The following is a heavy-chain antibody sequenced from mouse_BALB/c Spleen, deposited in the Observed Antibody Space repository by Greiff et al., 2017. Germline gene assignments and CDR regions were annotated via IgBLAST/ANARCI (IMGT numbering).Heavy chain of an antibody. D-gene: IGHD1-1*01. V-gene: IGHV5-17*02. CDR2: ISSGSSTI. J-gene: IGHJ3*01. CDR1: GFTFSSFG. Sequence: DVMLVESGGGLVKPGGSRKLSCAASGFTFSSFGMHWVRQAPEKGLEWVAYISSGSSTIYYADTVKGRFTISRDNPKNTLFLQMTSLRSEDTAMYYCARDYYGAWFAYWGQGTLVTVSA. CDR3: ARDYYGAWFAY.